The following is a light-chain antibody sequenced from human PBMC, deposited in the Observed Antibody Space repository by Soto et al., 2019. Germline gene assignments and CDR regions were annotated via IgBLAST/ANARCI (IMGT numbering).Light chain of an antibody. CDR3: QHRSNWPRT. J-gene: IGKJ1*01. CDR2: DAS. CDR1: QSVSAY. V-gene: IGKV3-11*01. Sequence: EIVLTQSPATLSLSPGERATLSCRASQSVSAYLAWYQQNPGQAPRLLIYDASNRATGIPARFSGSGSGTDFTLTINSLEPEDFAVYYCQHRSNWPRTFGQGTKVEIK.